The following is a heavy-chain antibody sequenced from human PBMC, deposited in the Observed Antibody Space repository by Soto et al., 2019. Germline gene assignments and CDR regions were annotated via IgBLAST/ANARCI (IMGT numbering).Heavy chain of an antibody. J-gene: IGHJ5*02. CDR2: ISRNCCRT. V-gene: IGHV1-46*01. CDR1: AATFTSYY. Sequence: XSVQVSRDAPAATFTSYYIHWVRQAPEPGPEWMGRISRNCCRTRFAQTDQGRITMTTDTSTSRVYRELRSLGSEGRAVYYCARSSGWVCGIMIEGFNWLDPWGQGSLVTVAS. CDR3: ARSSGWVCGIMIEGFNWLDP. D-gene: IGHD3-22*01.